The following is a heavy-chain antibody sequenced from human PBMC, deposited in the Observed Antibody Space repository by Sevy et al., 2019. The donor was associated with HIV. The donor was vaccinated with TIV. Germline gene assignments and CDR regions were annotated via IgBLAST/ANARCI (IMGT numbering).Heavy chain of an antibody. D-gene: IGHD2-15*01. CDR3: ARGKKSRSDGYSYYYGMDV. CDR2: INHSGST. Sequence: SETLSLTCAVYGGSFSDYYWSWIRQPPGKGLEWIGEINHSGSTNYNPSLKSGVTISIDTSKNQFSLKLSSVTAADTAVYYCARGKKSRSDGYSYYYGMDVWGQGTTVTVSS. CDR1: GGSFSDYY. V-gene: IGHV4-34*01. J-gene: IGHJ6*02.